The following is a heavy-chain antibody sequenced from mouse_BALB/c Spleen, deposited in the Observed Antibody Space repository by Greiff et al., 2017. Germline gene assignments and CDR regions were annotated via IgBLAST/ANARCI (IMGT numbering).Heavy chain of an antibody. V-gene: IGHV3-2*02. J-gene: IGHJ1*01. CDR1: GYSITSDYA. D-gene: IGHD3-1*01. CDR2: ISYSGST. Sequence: EVKLVESGPGLVKPSQSLSLTCTFTGYSITSDYAWNWIRQFPGNKLEWMGYISYSGSTSYNPSLKSRISITRDTSKNQFFLQLNSVTTEDTATYYCARSGGRYFDVWGAGTTVTVSS. CDR3: ARSGGRYFDV.